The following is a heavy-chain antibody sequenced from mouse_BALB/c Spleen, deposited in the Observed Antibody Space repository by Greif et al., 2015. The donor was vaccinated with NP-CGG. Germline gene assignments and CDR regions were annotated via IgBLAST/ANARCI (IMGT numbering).Heavy chain of an antibody. CDR1: GYTFTDYY. D-gene: IGHD4-1*01. CDR2: IYPGSGNT. Sequence: VQLQPSGPELVKPGASVKISCEASGYTFTDYYINWVNQKPGQGLEWIGWIYPGSGNTKYNEKFKGKATLTVDTSSSTAYMQFSSLTSEDTAVYFCARRTGTEAMDYWGQGTSVTVSS. CDR3: ARRTGTEAMDY. V-gene: IGHV1-84*02. J-gene: IGHJ4*01.